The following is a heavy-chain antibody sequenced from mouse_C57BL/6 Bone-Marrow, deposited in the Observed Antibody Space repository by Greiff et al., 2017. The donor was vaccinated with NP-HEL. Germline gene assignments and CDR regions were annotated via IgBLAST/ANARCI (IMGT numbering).Heavy chain of an antibody. CDR1: GFTFSSYA. CDR3: ARTIYDGYYVGFDV. CDR2: ISDGGSYT. D-gene: IGHD2-3*01. Sequence: EVKVVESGGGLVKPGGSLKLSCAASGFTFSSYAMSWVRQTPEKRLEWVATISDGGSYTYYPDNVKGRFTISRDNAKNNLYLQMSHLKSEDTAMYYCARTIYDGYYVGFDVWGTGTTVTVSS. J-gene: IGHJ1*03. V-gene: IGHV5-4*03.